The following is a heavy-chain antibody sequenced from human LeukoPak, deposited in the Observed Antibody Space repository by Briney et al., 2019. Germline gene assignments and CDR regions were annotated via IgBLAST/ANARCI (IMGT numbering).Heavy chain of an antibody. CDR3: AKDIGKYSSSWYDAFDI. J-gene: IGHJ3*02. Sequence: GGSLRLSCEASGFTFRSYWMHWVRQAPGKGLEWVSGISWNSGSIGYADSVKGRFTISRDNAKNSLYLQMNSLRAEDMALYYCAKDIGKYSSSWYDAFDIWGQGTMVTVSS. V-gene: IGHV3-9*03. CDR2: ISWNSGSI. CDR1: GFTFRSYW. D-gene: IGHD6-13*01.